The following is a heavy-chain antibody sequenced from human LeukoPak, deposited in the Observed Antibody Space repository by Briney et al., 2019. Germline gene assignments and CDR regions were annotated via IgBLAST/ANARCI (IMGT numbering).Heavy chain of an antibody. V-gene: IGHV1-3*01. Sequence: ASVTVSCKASGYTFTSYAMHWVRQAPGQRLEWMGWINAGNGNTKYSQKFQGRVTITRDTSASTAYMELSSLRSEDTAVYYCARDRSIVVVPAHYGMDVWGQGTTVTVSS. J-gene: IGHJ6*02. CDR3: ARDRSIVVVPAHYGMDV. D-gene: IGHD2-2*01. CDR1: GYTFTSYA. CDR2: INAGNGNT.